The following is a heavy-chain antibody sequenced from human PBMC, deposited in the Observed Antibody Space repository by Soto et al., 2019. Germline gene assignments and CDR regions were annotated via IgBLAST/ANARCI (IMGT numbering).Heavy chain of an antibody. V-gene: IGHV3-30-3*01. CDR1: GFTFSSYA. CDR3: AGVDSGSPL. J-gene: IGHJ4*02. Sequence: QVQLVESGGGVVQPGRSLRLSCAASGFTFSSYAMHWVRQAPGKGLEWVAVISYDGSNKYYADSVKGRFTISRDNSKNTLYLQMNSLRAEDTAVYYCAGVDSGSPLWGQGTLVTVSS. D-gene: IGHD1-26*01. CDR2: ISYDGSNK.